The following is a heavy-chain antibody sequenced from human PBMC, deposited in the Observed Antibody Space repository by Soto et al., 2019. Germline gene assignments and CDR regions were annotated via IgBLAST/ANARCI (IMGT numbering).Heavy chain of an antibody. CDR3: AKDPTRGYNYGSYFHY. Sequence: VGSLRLSCAASGFVFGNYAMHWVRQAPGKGLEWVAAISSDGNKYYGDSVKGRFTISRDNSKNTLLLQMNSLRPDDTSVYFCAKDPTRGYNYGSYFHYWGQGTLVTVSS. J-gene: IGHJ4*02. CDR1: GFVFGNYA. CDR2: ISSDGNK. V-gene: IGHV3-30*18. D-gene: IGHD3-10*01.